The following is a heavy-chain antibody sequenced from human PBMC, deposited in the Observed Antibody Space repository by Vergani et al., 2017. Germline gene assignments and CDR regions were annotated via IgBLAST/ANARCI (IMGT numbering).Heavy chain of an antibody. CDR1: GGPISSSSYY. J-gene: IGHJ4*02. D-gene: IGHD3-22*01. V-gene: IGHV4-39*07. Sequence: QLQLQESGPGLVKPSETLSLTCTVSGGPISSSSYYWGWIRQPPGKGREWIGSTYYSGNTYYNPSLKSRVTISADTSKNQFSLKLSSVTAADTAVYYWASGYYDSSGYYPPDYWGQGTLVTVSS. CDR3: ASGYYDSSGYYPPDY. CDR2: TYYSGNT.